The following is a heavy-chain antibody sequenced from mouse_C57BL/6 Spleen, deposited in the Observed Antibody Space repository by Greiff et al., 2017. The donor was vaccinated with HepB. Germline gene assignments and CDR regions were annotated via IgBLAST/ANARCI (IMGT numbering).Heavy chain of an antibody. Sequence: QVQLQQSGAELVRPGTSVKVSCKASGYAFTNYLIEWVKQRPGQGLEWIGVINPGSGGTNYNEKFKGKATLTADKSSRTAYMQLSSLTSEDSAVYFCAREGDYGSSYYAMDYWGQGTSVTVSS. CDR2: INPGSGGT. CDR1: GYAFTNYL. D-gene: IGHD1-1*01. V-gene: IGHV1-54*01. CDR3: AREGDYGSSYYAMDY. J-gene: IGHJ4*01.